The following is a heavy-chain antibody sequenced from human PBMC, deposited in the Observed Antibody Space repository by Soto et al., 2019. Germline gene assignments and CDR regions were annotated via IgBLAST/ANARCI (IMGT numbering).Heavy chain of an antibody. J-gene: IGHJ5*02. V-gene: IGHV1-18*01. Sequence: ASLKVSGKASGYTFTSYGISWVRQAPGQGLEWMGWISAYNGNTNYAQKLQGRVTMTTDTSTSTAYMELRSLRSDDTAVYYCARDGRIAAAASNWFDPWGQGTLVTVSS. CDR3: ARDGRIAAAASNWFDP. D-gene: IGHD6-13*01. CDR1: GYTFTSYG. CDR2: ISAYNGNT.